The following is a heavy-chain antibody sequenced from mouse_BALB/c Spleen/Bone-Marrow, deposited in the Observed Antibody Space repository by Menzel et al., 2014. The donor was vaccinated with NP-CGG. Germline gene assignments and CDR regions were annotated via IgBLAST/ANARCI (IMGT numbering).Heavy chain of an antibody. D-gene: IGHD2-2*01. V-gene: IGHV2-9*02. Sequence: VQLVESGPGLVAPSQSLSITCTVSGFSLTSYGVHWLRQPPGKGLEWLVVIWAGGSTNYNSAFMSRLIISKDNSKSQVFLQMNSLQTDDAAMYYCARDWLRRAMDYWGQGTSVTVSS. CDR2: IWAGGST. J-gene: IGHJ4*01. CDR3: ARDWLRRAMDY. CDR1: GFSLTSYG.